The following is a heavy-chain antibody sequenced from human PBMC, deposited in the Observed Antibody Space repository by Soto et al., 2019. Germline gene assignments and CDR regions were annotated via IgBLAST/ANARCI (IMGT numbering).Heavy chain of an antibody. D-gene: IGHD3-10*01. V-gene: IGHV1-18*01. CDR2: ISAYNGNT. Sequence: ASVKVYCKASGYTFTSYGISWVRQAPGQGLEWMGWISAYNGNTNYAQKLQGRGTMTTDTSTSTAYMEQRSLRSDDTAVYYCARDGYYYGSGSYYNAPYYYGMDVWGQGTTVTVSS. J-gene: IGHJ6*02. CDR3: ARDGYYYGSGSYYNAPYYYGMDV. CDR1: GYTFTSYG.